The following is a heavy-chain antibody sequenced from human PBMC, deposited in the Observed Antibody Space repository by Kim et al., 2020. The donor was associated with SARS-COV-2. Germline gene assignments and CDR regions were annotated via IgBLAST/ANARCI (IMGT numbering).Heavy chain of an antibody. J-gene: IGHJ5*02. Sequence: SETLSLTCAVSGGSISSSNWWSWVRQPPGKGLEWIGEIYHSGSTNYNPSLKSRVTISVDKSKNQFSLKLSSVTAADTAVYYCARDHCSGGSCYKPGFDPWGQGTLVTVSS. D-gene: IGHD2-15*01. CDR1: GGSISSSNW. CDR2: IYHSGST. CDR3: ARDHCSGGSCYKPGFDP. V-gene: IGHV4-4*02.